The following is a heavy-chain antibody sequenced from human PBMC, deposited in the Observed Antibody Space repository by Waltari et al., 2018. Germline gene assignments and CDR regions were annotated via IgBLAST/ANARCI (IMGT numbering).Heavy chain of an antibody. D-gene: IGHD3-10*01. V-gene: IGHV3-23*03. CDR1: GFTFSSYA. Sequence: EVQLLESGGGLVQPGGSLRLSCAASGFTFSSYAMSWVRQAPGKGLEWVSVIYSGGSTYYADSVKGRFTISRDNSKNTLYLQMNSLRAEDTAVYYCAKDGPDYYGSGSYYNRGFDYLGQGTLVTVSS. CDR3: AKDGPDYYGSGSYYNRGFDY. J-gene: IGHJ4*02. CDR2: IYSGGST.